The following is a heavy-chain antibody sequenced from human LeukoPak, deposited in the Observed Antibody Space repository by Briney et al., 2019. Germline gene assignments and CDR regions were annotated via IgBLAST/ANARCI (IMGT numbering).Heavy chain of an antibody. CDR3: ARDCGGDCYHFDY. V-gene: IGHV1-69*04. D-gene: IGHD2-21*02. J-gene: IGHJ4*02. CDR1: GGTFSSYA. CDR2: IIPILGIA. Sequence: SVKVSCKASGGTFSSYAISWVRQAPGQGLEWMGRIIPILGIANYAQKFQGRVTITADKSTSTAYMELSSLRSEDTAVYYCARDCGGDCYHFDYWGQGTLVTVSS.